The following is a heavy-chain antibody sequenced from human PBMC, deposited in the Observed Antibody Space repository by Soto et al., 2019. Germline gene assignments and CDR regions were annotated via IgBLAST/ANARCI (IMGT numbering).Heavy chain of an antibody. CDR3: ARGVTAAGTDWFDP. J-gene: IGHJ5*02. D-gene: IGHD6-19*01. Sequence: SETLSLTGTVSGGSISNYYWSWIRQSAEKRLEWIGRVSSTGSSDYNPSLKSRVTISVDTSKNQVSLNLTSVTAADTAVYYCARGVTAAGTDWFDPWGQGTLVTVSS. CDR1: GGSISNYY. CDR2: VSSTGSS. V-gene: IGHV4-4*07.